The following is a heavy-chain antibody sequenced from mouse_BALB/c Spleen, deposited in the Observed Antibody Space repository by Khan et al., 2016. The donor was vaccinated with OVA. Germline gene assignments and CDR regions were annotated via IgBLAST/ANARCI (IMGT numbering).Heavy chain of an antibody. V-gene: IGHV2-2*02. D-gene: IGHD2-4*01. Sequence: QVQLKQSGPGLVQPSQSLSITCTVSGFSLTSYGVHWVRQSPGKGLEWLGVLWSGGSTDYNAAFISRLSISKHNSKRQVFFQMNSLQANASAIYYGARNYDYDEGLAYWGQGTLVTVSA. CDR1: GFSLTSYG. CDR2: LWSGGST. J-gene: IGHJ3*01. CDR3: ARNYDYDEGLAY.